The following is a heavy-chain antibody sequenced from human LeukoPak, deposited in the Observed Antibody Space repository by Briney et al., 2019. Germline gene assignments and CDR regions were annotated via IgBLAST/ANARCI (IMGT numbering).Heavy chain of an antibody. CDR2: IIPIFGTA. V-gene: IGHV1-69*05. Sequence: SVKVSCKASGGTFSSYAISWVRQAPGQGLEWMGGIIPIFGTANYAQKFQGRVTITTDESTSTAYMELSSLRSEDTAVYYCARGIQLWRDNWFDPWGQGTLVTVSS. CDR3: ARGIQLWRDNWFDP. J-gene: IGHJ5*02. CDR1: GGTFSSYA. D-gene: IGHD5-18*01.